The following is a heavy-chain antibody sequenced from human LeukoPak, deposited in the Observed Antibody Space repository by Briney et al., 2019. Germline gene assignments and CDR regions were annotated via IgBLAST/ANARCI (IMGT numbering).Heavy chain of an antibody. D-gene: IGHD6-6*01. V-gene: IGHV1-69*04. CDR2: IFPILGTP. Sequence: SVKVSCKASGGTFTNYAFNWLRQAPGQGLEWMGRIFPILGTPNYAQKFQGRVTITADTSTRTAYMGLSRLRSEDTAVYYCASRYISSSRYLAYGGQGALVTVSS. CDR1: GGTFTNYA. CDR3: ASRYISSSRYLAY. J-gene: IGHJ4*02.